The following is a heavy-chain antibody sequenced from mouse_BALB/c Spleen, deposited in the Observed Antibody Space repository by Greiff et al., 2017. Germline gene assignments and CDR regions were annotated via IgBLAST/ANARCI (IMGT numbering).Heavy chain of an antibody. V-gene: IGHV10-1*02. CDR1: GFTFNTYA. CDR3: VRTSYGYDGAPAWFAY. D-gene: IGHD2-2*01. CDR2: IRSKSNNYAT. Sequence: EVQGVESGGGLVQPKGSLKLSCAASGFTFNTYAMNWVRQAPGKGLEWVARIRSKSNNYATYYADSVKDRFTISRDDSQSMLYLQMNNLKTEDTAMYYCVRTSYGYDGAPAWFAYWGQGTLVTVSA. J-gene: IGHJ3*01.